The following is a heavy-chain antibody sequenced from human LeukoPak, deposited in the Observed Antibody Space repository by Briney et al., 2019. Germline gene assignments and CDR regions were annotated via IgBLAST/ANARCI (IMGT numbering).Heavy chain of an antibody. CDR2: IYHSGST. Sequence: SETLSLTCAVSGGSISSGGYSWSWIRQPPGKGLEWIGYIYHSGSTYYNPSLKSRVTISVDRSKNQFSLKLSSVTAADTAVYYCARVGNDSSGSDAFDIWGQGTMVTVSS. D-gene: IGHD3-22*01. CDR1: GGSISSGGYS. V-gene: IGHV4-30-2*01. CDR3: ARVGNDSSGSDAFDI. J-gene: IGHJ3*02.